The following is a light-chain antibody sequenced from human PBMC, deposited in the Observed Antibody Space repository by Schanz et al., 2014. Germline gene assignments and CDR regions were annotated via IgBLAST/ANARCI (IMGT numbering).Light chain of an antibody. V-gene: IGKV3-20*01. CDR3: QQSYRFPYT. J-gene: IGKJ2*01. CDR2: GAS. Sequence: EIVLTQSPDTLSLSPGERATLSCRASQSVSSNYLAWYQQKPGQAPRLLIYGASSRATGIPDRFSGSGSGTDFALTISRLEPEDFATFYCQQSYRFPYTFGQGTKVEIK. CDR1: QSVSSNY.